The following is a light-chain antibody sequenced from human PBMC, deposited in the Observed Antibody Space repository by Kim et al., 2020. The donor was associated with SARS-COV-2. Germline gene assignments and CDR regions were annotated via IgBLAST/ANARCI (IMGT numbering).Light chain of an antibody. Sequence: DIQMTQSPSSLSASVGDRVTITCQASQDIRNCLNWYQQKPGKAPKLLIYDASNLETGVPSRFSGSGSGTDFTFTISSLQPEDVATYYCQRYDNLPYTFGQGTKLEI. CDR1: QDIRNC. CDR3: QRYDNLPYT. V-gene: IGKV1-33*01. CDR2: DAS. J-gene: IGKJ2*01.